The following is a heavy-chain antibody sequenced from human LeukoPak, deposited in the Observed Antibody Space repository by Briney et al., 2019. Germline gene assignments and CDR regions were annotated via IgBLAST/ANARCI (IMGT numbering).Heavy chain of an antibody. Sequence: GGSLRLSCAASEFTLSTYWMTWVRQAPGKGLEWVANIKQDGSEMYYVGSVKGRFTISRDNAKNSLYLQMNSLRAEDTAVYYCARLWGWDYWGQGTLVTVSS. V-gene: IGHV3-7*01. D-gene: IGHD2-21*01. CDR2: IKQDGSEM. CDR1: EFTLSTYW. CDR3: ARLWGWDY. J-gene: IGHJ4*02.